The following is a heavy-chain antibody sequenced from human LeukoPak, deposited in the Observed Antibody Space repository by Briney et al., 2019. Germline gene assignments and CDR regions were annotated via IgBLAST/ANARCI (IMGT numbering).Heavy chain of an antibody. Sequence: PGGSLRLSCAASGFTFRSYWMHWVRQAPGKGLVWVSRINSDGSSTSYADSVKGRFTISRDNAKNTLYLQMNSLRAEDTAVYNCAREYGSGSYSDYWGQGTLVTVSS. D-gene: IGHD3-10*01. CDR2: INSDGSST. V-gene: IGHV3-74*01. J-gene: IGHJ4*02. CDR3: AREYGSGSYSDY. CDR1: GFTFRSYW.